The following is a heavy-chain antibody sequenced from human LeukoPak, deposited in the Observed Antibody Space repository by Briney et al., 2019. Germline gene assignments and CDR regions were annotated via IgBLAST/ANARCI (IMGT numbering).Heavy chain of an antibody. CDR3: ARREVEGGSDGSRNWLDR. V-gene: IGHV4-61*05. CDR2: IFSSGNT. Sequence: SSETLSLTCSLSGDSITTNSYWWGWIRQPPGKGLEWIGRIFSSGNTIYNPSLKSRVTVLVDTSRNQFSLRLSSVTAADTAVYYCARREVEGGSDGSRNWLDRWGQGTLVTVSS. J-gene: IGHJ5*02. CDR1: GDSITTNSYW. D-gene: IGHD2-15*01.